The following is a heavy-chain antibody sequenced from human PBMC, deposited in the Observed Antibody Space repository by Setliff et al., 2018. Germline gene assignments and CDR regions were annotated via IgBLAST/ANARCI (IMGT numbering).Heavy chain of an antibody. CDR1: GFTSSSYA. CDR2: ISSNGGST. V-gene: IGHV3-64*01. Sequence: LRLSCAASGFTSSSYAMHWVRQAPGKGLEYVSAISSNGGSTYYANSVKGRFTISRDNSKNTLYLQMDSPRAEDTAVYYCARNWVTAQHYYYGMDVWGQGTTVTVSS. CDR3: ARNWVTAQHYYYGMDV. D-gene: IGHD2-21*02. J-gene: IGHJ6*02.